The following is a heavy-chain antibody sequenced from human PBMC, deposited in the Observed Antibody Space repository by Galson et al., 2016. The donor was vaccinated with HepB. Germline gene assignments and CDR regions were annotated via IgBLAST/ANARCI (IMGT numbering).Heavy chain of an antibody. Sequence: SETLSLTCTVSGSSIRTGYFWGWIRQSPGKGLEWIGSVHESGNTPYNPSLTTRLPISIDASKKQFSLKLTSVTAADTAVYYCVRHADKTNQMVTAFDYWGRGTLVTVSS. CDR1: GSSIRTGYF. CDR3: VRHADKTNQMVTAFDY. V-gene: IGHV4-38-2*02. D-gene: IGHD2-21*02. CDR2: VHESGNT. J-gene: IGHJ4*02.